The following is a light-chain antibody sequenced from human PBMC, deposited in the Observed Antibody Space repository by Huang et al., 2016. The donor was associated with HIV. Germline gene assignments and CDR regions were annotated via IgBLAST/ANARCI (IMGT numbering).Light chain of an antibody. J-gene: IGKJ2*01. CDR1: QNVRNN. CDR3: QQYNNWPPYD. CDR2: DTS. V-gene: IGKV3D-15*01. Sequence: EIKMTQSPATLSVSPGGRVTLSCRASQNVRNNLAWYQQKTGQAPRLLIYDTSTRASGIPARFSGSGSGTEFTLTITSVHAEDSAVYYCQQYNNWPPYDFGQGTKLEIK.